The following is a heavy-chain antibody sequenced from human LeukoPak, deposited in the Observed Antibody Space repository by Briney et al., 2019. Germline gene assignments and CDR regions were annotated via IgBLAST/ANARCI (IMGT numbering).Heavy chain of an antibody. Sequence: SETLALTCAVYGGSFSGYYWSWIRQPPGKGLEWIGEINHSGSTNYNPSLKSRVTISVDTPKNHFSLTLSSVTAADTAAYYCARSDGYGLVDIWGQGTMVTVSS. CDR3: ARSDGYGLVDI. J-gene: IGHJ3*02. V-gene: IGHV4-34*01. CDR2: INHSGST. CDR1: GGSFSGYY. D-gene: IGHD3-10*01.